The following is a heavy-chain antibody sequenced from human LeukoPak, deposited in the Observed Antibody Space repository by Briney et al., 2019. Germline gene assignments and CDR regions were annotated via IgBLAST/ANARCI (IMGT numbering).Heavy chain of an antibody. D-gene: IGHD4-17*01. J-gene: IGHJ4*02. V-gene: IGHV3-7*01. CDR1: GFTFSNFW. CDR2: IKQDGSEK. CDR3: ARGGVTTASY. Sequence: GGSLRLSCAASGFTFSNFWMSWVRQAPGKGLECVANIKQDGSEKSYVDSVRGRFTISRDNAKNSLYLQMDSLRAEDTAVYYCARGGVTTASYWGQGTLVTVSS.